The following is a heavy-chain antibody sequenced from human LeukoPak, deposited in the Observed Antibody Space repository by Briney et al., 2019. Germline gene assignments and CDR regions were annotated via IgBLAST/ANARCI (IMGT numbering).Heavy chain of an antibody. CDR2: ISYDGNNK. D-gene: IGHD3-22*01. V-gene: IGHV3-30*18. Sequence: PGGSLRLSCAASGFTFSNYGMHWVRQAPGKGLEWVAVISYDGNNKYYTDSVKGRFTISRDNSKNTLYLQMNSLRAGDTAVYYCAKVPKPMYYYDSSGYYYQGSSTAEYFQHWGQGTLVTVSS. CDR3: AKVPKPMYYYDSSGYYYQGSSTAEYFQH. CDR1: GFTFSNYG. J-gene: IGHJ1*01.